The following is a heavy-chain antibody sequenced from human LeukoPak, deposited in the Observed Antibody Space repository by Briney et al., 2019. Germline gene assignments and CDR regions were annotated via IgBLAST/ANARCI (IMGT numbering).Heavy chain of an antibody. CDR2: IIPHSGGT. CDR1: GYTFTGYY. D-gene: IGHD3-22*01. V-gene: IGHV1-2*02. J-gene: IGHJ4*02. CDR3: ARQGNYYDSSGYDY. Sequence: ASVKVSCKASGYTFTGYYMHWVRQAPGQGLEWVGWIIPHSGGTNYAQKFQGRVTMTRDTSINTTYMELRRLRSDDTAVYYCARQGNYYDSSGYDYWGQGSLVTVSS.